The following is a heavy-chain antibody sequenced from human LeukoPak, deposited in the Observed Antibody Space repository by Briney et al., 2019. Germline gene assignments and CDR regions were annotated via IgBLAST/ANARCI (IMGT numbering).Heavy chain of an antibody. CDR1: GFTFSTYN. D-gene: IGHD2-21*01. J-gene: IGHJ4*02. Sequence: GGSLRLSCAASGFTFSTYNMNWVRQAPGKGLEWVSYISSGSSTIYYADSVKGRFTISRDNAKKSLYLQMNSLRAGDSAVYYCATYSSPYCFDYWGQGTLVTVSS. V-gene: IGHV3-48*04. CDR3: ATYSSPYCFDY. CDR2: ISSGSSTI.